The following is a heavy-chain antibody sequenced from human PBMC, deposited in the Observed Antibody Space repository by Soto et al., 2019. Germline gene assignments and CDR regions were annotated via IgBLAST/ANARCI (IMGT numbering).Heavy chain of an antibody. V-gene: IGHV4-59*01. CDR1: GGSISSYY. Sequence: PSETLSLTCTVSGGSISSYYWSWIRQPPGKGLEWIGYIYYSGSTNYNPSLKSRVTISVDTSKNQFSLKLSSVTAADTDVYYCERDFGGSGYFDYWGHGTRVTLXS. CDR2: IYYSGST. D-gene: IGHD3-16*01. CDR3: ERDFGGSGYFDY. J-gene: IGHJ4*01.